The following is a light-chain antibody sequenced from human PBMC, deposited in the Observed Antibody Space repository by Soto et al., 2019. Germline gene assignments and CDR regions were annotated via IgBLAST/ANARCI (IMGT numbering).Light chain of an antibody. Sequence: EIVLTQSAGTLSLSPGESGTLSCRASQSVSNNYLAWYQQKPGQAPRLLIYDASNRATGIPARFSGSGSGTDFTLTISSPEPEDFAVYYCQQRSNWPRITFGQGTRLEIK. CDR2: DAS. CDR3: QQRSNWPRIT. V-gene: IGKV3-11*01. J-gene: IGKJ5*01. CDR1: QSVSNNY.